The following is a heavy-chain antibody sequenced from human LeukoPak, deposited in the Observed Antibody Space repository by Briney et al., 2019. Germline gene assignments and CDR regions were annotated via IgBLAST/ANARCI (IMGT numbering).Heavy chain of an antibody. Sequence: SETLSLTCTVSGGSISSYYWSWIRQPPGKGLEWIGYIYYSGSTNFNPSLKSRVTISVDTSKNQFSLKLSSVTAADTAVYYCARHSYDFWSGYTYYFDYWGQGTLVTVSS. D-gene: IGHD3-3*01. CDR2: IYYSGST. CDR3: ARHSYDFWSGYTYYFDY. CDR1: GGSISSYY. J-gene: IGHJ4*02. V-gene: IGHV4-59*08.